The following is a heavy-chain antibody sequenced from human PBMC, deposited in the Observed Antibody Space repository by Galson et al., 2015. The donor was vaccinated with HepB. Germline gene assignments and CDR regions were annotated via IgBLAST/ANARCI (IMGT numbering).Heavy chain of an antibody. CDR3: AKVGGDCSGGSCHVEAYSDYHGRAV. D-gene: IGHD2-15*01. CDR2: ISNDGSNK. V-gene: IGHV3-30*18. J-gene: IGHJ6*02. CDR1: GFTFSSSG. Sequence: SLRLSCAASGFTFSSSGMPWVRQAPGKGLEWVAVISNDGSNKYYADSVKGRFTISRDNSKNSLYLQMNSLRAEDTAVYYCAKVGGDCSGGSCHVEAYSDYHGRAVGGQGTTVTVSS.